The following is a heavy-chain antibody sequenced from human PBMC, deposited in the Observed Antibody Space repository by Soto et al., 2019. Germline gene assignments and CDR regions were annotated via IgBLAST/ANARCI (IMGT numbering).Heavy chain of an antibody. CDR3: AXGKYGSGSYYNVSWFDP. CDR1: GFTFTSCA. V-gene: IGHV1-58*01. Sequence: SVKVSCKGSGFTFTSCAVQWVRQARGQRLEWIGWIVVGSGNTNYAQKFQERVTITRDMSTSTAYMELSSLRSEDTAVYYCAXGKYGSGSYYNVSWFDPWGQGTLVTVSS. D-gene: IGHD3-10*01. J-gene: IGHJ5*02. CDR2: IVVGSGNT.